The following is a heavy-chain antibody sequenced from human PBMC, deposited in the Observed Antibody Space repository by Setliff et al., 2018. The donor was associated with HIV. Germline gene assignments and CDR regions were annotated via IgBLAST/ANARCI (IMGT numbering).Heavy chain of an antibody. D-gene: IGHD2-15*01. CDR2: ITNDGRNA. Sequence: GGSLSLSCAASGFTFSSYAMNWVRQAPGKRLELVSSITNDGRNAYYADSVKGRFTISRDNSKNTLYLQMNSLRAEDMAVYYWAKGALGYCSGTICYPFDYWAQGTLVTVSS. CDR1: GFTFSSYA. CDR3: AKGALGYCSGTICYPFDY. V-gene: IGHV3-23*01. J-gene: IGHJ4*02.